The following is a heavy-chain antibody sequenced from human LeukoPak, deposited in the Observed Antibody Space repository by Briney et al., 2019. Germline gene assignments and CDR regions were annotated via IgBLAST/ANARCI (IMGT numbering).Heavy chain of an antibody. CDR1: GFTFSSYW. CDR3: ARWGSSGWYPFDY. V-gene: IGHV3-74*01. D-gene: IGHD6-19*01. Sequence: GGSLRLSCAASGFTFSSYWMHWVRQAPGKGRVWVSRINSDGSNTSYADSVKGRFTISRDHAKNTLYLQMNSLRAEDTAVYYCARWGSSGWYPFDYWGQGTLVTVSS. J-gene: IGHJ4*02. CDR2: INSDGSNT.